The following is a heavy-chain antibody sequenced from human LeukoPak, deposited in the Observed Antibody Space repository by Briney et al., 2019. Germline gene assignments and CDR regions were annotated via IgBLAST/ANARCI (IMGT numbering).Heavy chain of an antibody. Sequence: SETLSLTCTVSGDSISSYYWRWLRKPAGKGLEWIGRIYTSGSTNYNPPLKSRVTMSVDSSKNQFSLKLSSVTAADTAVYYCARSRGNYDFWSGYYFYYYYMDVWGKGTTVTVSS. J-gene: IGHJ6*03. V-gene: IGHV4-4*07. CDR1: GDSISSYY. CDR2: IYTSGST. D-gene: IGHD3-3*01. CDR3: ARSRGNYDFWSGYYFYYYYMDV.